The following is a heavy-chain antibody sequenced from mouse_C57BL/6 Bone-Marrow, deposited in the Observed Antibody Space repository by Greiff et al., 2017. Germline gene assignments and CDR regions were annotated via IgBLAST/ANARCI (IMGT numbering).Heavy chain of an antibody. Sequence: VKLMESGAELVKPGASVKLSCKASGYTFTSYWMHWVKQRPGQGLEWIGMIHPNSGSTNYNEKFKSKATLTVDKSSSTAYMQLSSLTSEDSAVYYCSRGAYYYGSPYYFDYWGQGTTLTVSS. V-gene: IGHV1-64*01. CDR3: SRGAYYYGSPYYFDY. CDR1: GYTFTSYW. CDR2: IHPNSGST. J-gene: IGHJ2*01. D-gene: IGHD1-1*01.